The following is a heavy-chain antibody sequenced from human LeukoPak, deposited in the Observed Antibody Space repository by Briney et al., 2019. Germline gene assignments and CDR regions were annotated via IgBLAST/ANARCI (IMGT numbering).Heavy chain of an antibody. CDR3: ALSSSPCCFDY. CDR2: ISGSGGST. Sequence: GGSLRLSCAASGFTFSSCSMSWVRQPPGKGLEWVSAISGSGGSTYYADPVKGRFTISRDNSKNTLYLQMNSLRAEDTAVYYCALSSSPCCFDYWGQGTLVTVSS. D-gene: IGHD6-6*01. J-gene: IGHJ4*02. V-gene: IGHV3-23*01. CDR1: GFTFSSCS.